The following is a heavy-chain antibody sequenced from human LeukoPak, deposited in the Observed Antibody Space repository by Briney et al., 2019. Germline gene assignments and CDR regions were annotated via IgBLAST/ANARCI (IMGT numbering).Heavy chain of an antibody. D-gene: IGHD5-12*01. Sequence: GGSLRLSCAASGFTFSSYGMHWVRQAPGKGLEWVAFIRYDGSNKYYADSVKGRFTISRDNSKNTLYLQMNSLRAEDTAVYYCAKDCLEPDSGYDCENCMDVWGQGTTVTVSS. CDR1: GFTFSSYG. J-gene: IGHJ6*02. CDR2: IRYDGSNK. V-gene: IGHV3-30*02. CDR3: AKDCLEPDSGYDCENCMDV.